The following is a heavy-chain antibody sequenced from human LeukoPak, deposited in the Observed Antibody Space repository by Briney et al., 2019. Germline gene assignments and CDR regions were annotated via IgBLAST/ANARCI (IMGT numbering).Heavy chain of an antibody. CDR3: ARARYDLWSGTAGAYYMDV. CDR2: IYYSGNT. Sequence: DPSETLSLTCTVSGDSFSSSSHYWGWIRQPPGKGLEWIGSIYYSGNTYYNPSLKSRVTVSADTSKNQFSLKLSSVTAADTAVYYCARARYDLWSGTAGAYYMDVWGKGTTVTVSS. D-gene: IGHD3-3*01. J-gene: IGHJ6*03. V-gene: IGHV4-39*07. CDR1: GDSFSSSSHY.